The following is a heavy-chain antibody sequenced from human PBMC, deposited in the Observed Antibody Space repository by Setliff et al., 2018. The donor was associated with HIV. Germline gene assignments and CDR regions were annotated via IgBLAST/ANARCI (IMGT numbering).Heavy chain of an antibody. D-gene: IGHD1-26*01. CDR1: GFTFTDYW. CDR2: IYPDDSDT. J-gene: IGHJ5*01. Sequence: LGESLKISCKGSGFTFTDYWIGWVRQMPEKGLEWMGIIYPDDSDTRYSPSFQGQVTLSADKSINTTYLQWSSLKASDTAMYYCATLVGTNGVVWFDPWGQGTLVTVSS. CDR3: ATLVGTNGVVWFDP. V-gene: IGHV5-51*01.